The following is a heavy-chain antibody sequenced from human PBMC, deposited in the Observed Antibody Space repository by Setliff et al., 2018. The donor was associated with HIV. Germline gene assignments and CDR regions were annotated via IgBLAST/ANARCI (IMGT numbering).Heavy chain of an antibody. D-gene: IGHD2-8*01. V-gene: IGHV1-18*01. J-gene: IGHJ6*03. CDR2: ISAYNGYT. Sequence: ASVKVSCKASDYTFTNYGISWVRQAPGQGLEWMGWISAYNGYTNYAQKLQGRVTMATDTSTSTAYMELRSLRSDDTAVYYCARDGWRHVLHGNYYYYFMDVWGKGTTVTVSS. CDR3: ARDGWRHVLHGNYYYYFMDV. CDR1: DYTFTNYG.